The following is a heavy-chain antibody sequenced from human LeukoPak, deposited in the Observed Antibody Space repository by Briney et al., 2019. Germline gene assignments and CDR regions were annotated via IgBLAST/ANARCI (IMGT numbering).Heavy chain of an antibody. CDR3: ARPLDTTFFNAFDI. J-gene: IGHJ3*02. CDR1: GGSISTSSYF. Sequence: SETLSLTCTVSGGSISTSSYFWGWIRQPPGKGLEWIGSIYYSGITFYNPSLKSRLTISVDTSKNQFSLKLTSVAVADTAVYYCARPLDTTFFNAFDIWGQGTMVTVSS. V-gene: IGHV4-39*01. CDR2: IYYSGIT. D-gene: IGHD2/OR15-2a*01.